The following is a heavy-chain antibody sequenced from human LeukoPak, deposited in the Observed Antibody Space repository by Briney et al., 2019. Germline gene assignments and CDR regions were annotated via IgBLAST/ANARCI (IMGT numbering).Heavy chain of an antibody. V-gene: IGHV3-33*01. CDR2: IWYDGSNK. Sequence: GGSLRLSCAASGFTFSSYGMHWVRQAPGKGLEWVAVIWYDGSNKYYADSVKGRFTISRDNSKNTLYLQMNSLRAEDTAVYYCARFENGGSGSYPFDYWGQGTLVTVSS. D-gene: IGHD3-10*01. CDR1: GFTFSSYG. CDR3: ARFENGGSGSYPFDY. J-gene: IGHJ4*02.